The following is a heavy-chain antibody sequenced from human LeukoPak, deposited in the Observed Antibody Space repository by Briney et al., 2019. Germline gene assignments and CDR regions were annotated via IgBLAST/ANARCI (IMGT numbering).Heavy chain of an antibody. V-gene: IGHV3-9*01. Sequence: SLRLSCAASGFTFDDYAMHWVRQAPGKGLEWVSGISWNSGSIGYADSVKGRFTISRDNAKNSLYLQMNSLRAEDTALYYCAKGLQWLDEYFDYWGQGTLVTVSS. CDR3: AKGLQWLDEYFDY. CDR2: ISWNSGSI. D-gene: IGHD6-19*01. J-gene: IGHJ4*02. CDR1: GFTFDDYA.